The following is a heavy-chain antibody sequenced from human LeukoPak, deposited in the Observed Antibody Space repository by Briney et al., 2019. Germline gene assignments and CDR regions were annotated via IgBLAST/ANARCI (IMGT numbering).Heavy chain of an antibody. V-gene: IGHV1-8*01. CDR2: MYPNSGNT. Sequence: ASVKVSCKASGYIFTSYDINWVRQDTGQGREWMGWMYPNSGNTGYAQKFQGRVTMTRNTSISTAYMELRSLRSEDTAVYYCARLERVVVVAATIQTYYYYYYGMDVWGQGTTVTVSS. CDR1: GYIFTSYD. D-gene: IGHD2-15*01. CDR3: ARLERVVVVAATIQTYYYYYYGMDV. J-gene: IGHJ6*02.